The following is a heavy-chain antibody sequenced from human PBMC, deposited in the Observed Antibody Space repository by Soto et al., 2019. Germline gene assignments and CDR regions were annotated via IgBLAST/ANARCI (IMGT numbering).Heavy chain of an antibody. J-gene: IGHJ6*02. CDR3: AREGSVSSSDYYAYYYGMDV. D-gene: IGHD3-10*01. CDR1: GFTFSNYD. Sequence: GGSLRLSCAASGFTFSNYDINWVRQAPGKGLEWVSYISTSGGTIYYADSVKGRFTISRDNAKNSLCLQMNSLSGEDSAVYYCAREGSVSSSDYYAYYYGMDVWGQGTTVTVSS. V-gene: IGHV3-48*03. CDR2: ISTSGGTI.